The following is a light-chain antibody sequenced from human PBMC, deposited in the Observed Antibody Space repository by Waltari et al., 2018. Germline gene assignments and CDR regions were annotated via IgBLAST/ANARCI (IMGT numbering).Light chain of an antibody. CDR3: SAWDGSLNTWL. J-gene: IGLJ2*01. Sequence: QAGLTQPPSVSKGLRQTATLTCIGNTKNIGDEGAYWLQQHQGHPPKVLSYRNTHRPSGISERFSASRSGNTASLTISGLQPEDEADYYCSAWDGSLNTWLFGGGTKLTGL. CDR2: RNT. V-gene: IGLV10-54*04. CDR1: TKNIGDEG.